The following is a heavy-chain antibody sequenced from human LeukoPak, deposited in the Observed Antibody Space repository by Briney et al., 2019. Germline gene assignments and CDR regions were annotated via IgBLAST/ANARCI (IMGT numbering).Heavy chain of an antibody. D-gene: IGHD1-1*01. J-gene: IGHJ6*03. CDR2: ISAYNGNT. V-gene: IGHV1-18*01. CDR3: ARGESGLALVLERRRGSHYYMDV. Sequence: GASVKISCKASGYSFTSYGINWVRQAPGQGLEWMGWISAYNGNTNYAQKFQGRVAMTTDTSTSTAYMELRSLRSDDTAVYYCARGESGLALVLERRRGSHYYMDVWGKGTTVTVSS. CDR1: GYSFTSYG.